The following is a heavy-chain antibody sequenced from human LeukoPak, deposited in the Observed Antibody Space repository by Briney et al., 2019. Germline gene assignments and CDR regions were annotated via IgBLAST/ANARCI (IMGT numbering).Heavy chain of an antibody. J-gene: IGHJ5*02. Sequence: SETLSLTCTVSGGSISSSSYYWGWIRQPPGQGLEWIGSIYYSGSTYYNPSLKSRVTISVDTSKNQFSLKLSSVTAADTAVYYCARKSYSYGYRYNWFDPWGQGTLVTVSS. CDR1: GGSISSSSYY. V-gene: IGHV4-39*01. D-gene: IGHD5-18*01. CDR3: ARKSYSYGYRYNWFDP. CDR2: IYYSGST.